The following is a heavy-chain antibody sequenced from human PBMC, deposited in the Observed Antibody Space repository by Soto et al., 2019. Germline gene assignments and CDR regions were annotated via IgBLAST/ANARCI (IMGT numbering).Heavy chain of an antibody. J-gene: IGHJ4*02. D-gene: IGHD2-2*01. V-gene: IGHV3-30-3*01. CDR3: ARDSPKVGYCISTSCYGSDDY. CDR1: GFTFSSYA. CDR2: ISYDGSNK. Sequence: QVQLVESGGGVVQPGRSLRLSCAASGFTFSSYAMHWVRQAPGKGLEWVAVISYDGSNKYYADSVEGRFTISRDNSKNTLYLQMNSLRAEDTAVYYCARDSPKVGYCISTSCYGSDDYWGQGTLVTVSS.